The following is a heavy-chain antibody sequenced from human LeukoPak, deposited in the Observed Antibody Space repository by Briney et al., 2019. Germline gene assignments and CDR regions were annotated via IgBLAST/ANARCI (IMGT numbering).Heavy chain of an antibody. J-gene: IGHJ6*02. CDR3: ARGFDSGSYYYYYYGMDV. V-gene: IGHV1-2*02. D-gene: IGHD1-26*01. CDR2: INPNSGGT. Sequence: ASVKVSCKASGYTFTGYYMHWVRQAPGQGLEWMGWINPNSGGTNYAQKFQGRVTMTRDTSISTAYMELSRLRSEDTAVYYCARGFDSGSYYYYYYGMDVWGQGTTVTVSS. CDR1: GYTFTGYY.